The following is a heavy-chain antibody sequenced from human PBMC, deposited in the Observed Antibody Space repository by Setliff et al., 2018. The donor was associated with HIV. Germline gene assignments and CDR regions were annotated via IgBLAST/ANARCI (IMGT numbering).Heavy chain of an antibody. V-gene: IGHV4-61*09. D-gene: IGHD3-16*01. Sequence: SETLSLTCTVSGASINSQSDYWNWIRQSAGKELEWIGHIYASGYTYYKPSLESRVTISVDTSKNQFSLKLQSVTAADTAVYYCARARGSMGYINTFDVWGQGSLVTVSS. CDR2: IYASGYT. CDR1: GASINSQSDY. CDR3: ARARGSMGYINTFDV. J-gene: IGHJ4*02.